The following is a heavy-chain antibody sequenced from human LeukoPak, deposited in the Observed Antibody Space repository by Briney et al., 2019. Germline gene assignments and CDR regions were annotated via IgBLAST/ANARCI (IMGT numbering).Heavy chain of an antibody. J-gene: IGHJ4*02. CDR3: AKPPGSSWYGYFDY. CDR1: GFTFSSYA. D-gene: IGHD6-13*01. Sequence: LPGGSLRLSCAASGFTFSSYAMSWVRQAPGKGLEWVSAISGSGGSTYYADSVKGRFTISRDNSKNTLYLQMNSLRAEDTAVYYCAKPPGSSWYGYFDYLGQGTLVTVSS. V-gene: IGHV3-23*01. CDR2: ISGSGGST.